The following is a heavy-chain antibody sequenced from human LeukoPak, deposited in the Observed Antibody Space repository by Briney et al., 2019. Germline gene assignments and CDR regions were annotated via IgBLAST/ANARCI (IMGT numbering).Heavy chain of an antibody. D-gene: IGHD3-10*01. CDR3: ARRHYGSGNIDS. J-gene: IGHJ4*02. CDR2: IYYSGST. CDR1: GGSISSYY. Sequence: SETLSLTCPVSGGSISSYYWSWIRPPPGKGLEWIGYIYYSGSTNYNPSLKSRAAISVDTSKNQFSLNLSSVTAADTALYYCARRHYGSGNIDSWGQGTLVTVSS. V-gene: IGHV4-59*08.